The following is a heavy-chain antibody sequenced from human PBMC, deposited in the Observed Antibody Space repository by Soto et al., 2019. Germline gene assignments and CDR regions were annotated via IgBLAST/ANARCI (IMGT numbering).Heavy chain of an antibody. CDR1: GVAMTYGGYS. Sequence: PSETLSLTCSVSGVAMTYGGYSWSWIRQPAGKGLEWIGRVHSSGYTDFNPSLRSRVTMSVDTSRNQFSLKVTSMTAADTAVYYCAREPAAPLGCFDTWAPGTLVTVSS. V-gene: IGHV4-4*07. CDR3: AREPAAPLGCFDT. CDR2: VHSSGYT. J-gene: IGHJ5*02. D-gene: IGHD3-16*01.